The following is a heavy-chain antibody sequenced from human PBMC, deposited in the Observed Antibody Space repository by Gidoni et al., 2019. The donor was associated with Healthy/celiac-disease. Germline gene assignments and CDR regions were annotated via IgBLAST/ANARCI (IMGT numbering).Heavy chain of an antibody. CDR2: IGGSGGST. CDR3: AGPGY. V-gene: IGHV3-23*01. J-gene: IGHJ4*02. CDR1: GFTFVSHA. Sequence: EVQLLDSGGGLVQPGVALSPSCADSGFTFVSHAMSWARQAPGKGLEWVSAIGGSGGSTYYADSVKGRFTISRDNSKNTLYLQMNSLRAEDTAVYYCAGPGYWGQGTLVTVSS.